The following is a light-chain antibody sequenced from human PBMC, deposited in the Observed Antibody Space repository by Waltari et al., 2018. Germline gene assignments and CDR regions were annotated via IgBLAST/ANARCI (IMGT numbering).Light chain of an antibody. V-gene: IGKV3-11*01. CDR3: QQRRNWPPLT. CDR2: DAS. CDR1: EDVSIY. Sequence: ETVLTQSPATLSLSPGERATLSCRASEDVSIYLAWYQQKPRQAPRLLIYDASNRATGIPTRFSGSGSGTDFTLTISSLEPEDFALYYCQQRRNWPPLTFGGGTKVE. J-gene: IGKJ4*01.